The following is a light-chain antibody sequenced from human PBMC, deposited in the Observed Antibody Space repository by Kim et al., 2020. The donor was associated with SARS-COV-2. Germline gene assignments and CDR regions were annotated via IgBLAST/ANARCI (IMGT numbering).Light chain of an antibody. J-gene: IGKJ1*01. Sequence: LSPGERATLSCRASQSVSSSYLAWYQQKPGQAPRLLIYGASSRATGIPDRFSGSGSGTDFTLTISRLEPEDFAVYYCQQYGSGWTFGQGTKVDIK. CDR1: QSVSSSY. CDR3: QQYGSGWT. V-gene: IGKV3-20*01. CDR2: GAS.